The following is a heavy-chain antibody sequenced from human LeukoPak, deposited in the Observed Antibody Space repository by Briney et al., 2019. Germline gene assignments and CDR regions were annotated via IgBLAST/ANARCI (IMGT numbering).Heavy chain of an antibody. D-gene: IGHD4-17*01. CDR1: GGSISGSY. Sequence: PSETLSLTCTVSGGSISGSYWSWLRQPPGKGLEWIAYMCNSGSTNYNPSLKSRVTISIDTSKNQFSLKLSSLTAADTAIYYCARGIESYGDYGYWGQGILVTVSS. V-gene: IGHV4-59*01. CDR3: ARGIESYGDYGY. CDR2: MCNSGST. J-gene: IGHJ4*02.